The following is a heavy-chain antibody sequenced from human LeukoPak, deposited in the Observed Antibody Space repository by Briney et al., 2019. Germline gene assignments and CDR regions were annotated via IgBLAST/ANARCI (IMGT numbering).Heavy chain of an antibody. CDR1: GYTFTSYD. J-gene: IGHJ5*02. D-gene: IGHD2-2*02. CDR2: MNPNSGNT. CDR3: ARDLGYCSSTSCHSRLAP. Sequence: ASVKVSYKASGYTFTSYDTNWVRQATGQGLEWMGWMNPNSGNTGYAQKFQGRVTMTRNTSISTAYMELSSLRSEDTAVYYCARDLGYCSSTSCHSRLAPWGQATLVTVSS. V-gene: IGHV1-8*01.